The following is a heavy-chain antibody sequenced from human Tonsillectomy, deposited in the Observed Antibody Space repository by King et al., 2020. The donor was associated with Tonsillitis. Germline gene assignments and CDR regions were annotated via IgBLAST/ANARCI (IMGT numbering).Heavy chain of an antibody. V-gene: IGHV3-30-3*01. D-gene: IGHD5-24*01. CDR3: ARGPFRDGYNWAY. CDR2: ISYDGSNK. Sequence: VQLVESGGGVVQPGKSLRLSCEASGFILSSYAMHWVRQAPGKGLEWVALISYDGSNKYYADSVKGRFTISRDSSKNTLYLQMNSLRVEDTAVFYCARGPFRDGYNWAYWGQGTLVTVSS. CDR1: GFILSSYA. J-gene: IGHJ4*02.